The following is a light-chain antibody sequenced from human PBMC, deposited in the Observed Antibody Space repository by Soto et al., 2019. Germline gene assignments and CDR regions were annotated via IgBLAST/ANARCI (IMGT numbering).Light chain of an antibody. CDR2: ATS. Sequence: DIQMTQSPSTLSASVGDRVTITCRASQGISSSLAWYQQTPGKAPKFLIYATSTLQSGVSSRFSGSGSGTEFTLTISGLQPEDFETYYCQQSASNPLTFGGGTKVDIK. J-gene: IGKJ4*01. CDR1: QGISSS. CDR3: QQSASNPLT. V-gene: IGKV1-39*01.